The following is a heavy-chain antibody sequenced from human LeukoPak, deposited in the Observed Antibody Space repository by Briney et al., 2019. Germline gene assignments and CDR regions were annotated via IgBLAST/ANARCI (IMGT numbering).Heavy chain of an antibody. CDR3: ARDFMWELPFDY. V-gene: IGHV3-21*01. D-gene: IGHD1-26*01. J-gene: IGHJ4*02. CDR2: ISSSSSYI. Sequence: GGSLRLSCAASGFTFSSYSMNWVRQAPGKGVEWVSSISSSSSYIYCADSVKGRFTISRDNAKNSLYLQMNSLRAEDTAVYYCARDFMWELPFDYWGQGTLVTVSS. CDR1: GFTFSSYS.